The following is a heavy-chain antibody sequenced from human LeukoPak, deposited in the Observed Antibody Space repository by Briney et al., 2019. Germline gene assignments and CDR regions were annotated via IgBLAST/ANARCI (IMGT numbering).Heavy chain of an antibody. J-gene: IGHJ4*02. Sequence: GGSLRLSCAASGFTFDDYAMHWVRQAPGKGLEWVAVVSYDGSIKYYADSVKGRFTISRDNSKNTLNLQMNSLRAEDTAVYYCAKDPTHYRVWDYYETIGLSYWGQGTLVTVSS. CDR1: GFTFDDYA. CDR3: AKDPTHYRVWDYYETIGLSY. D-gene: IGHD3-22*01. V-gene: IGHV3-30*18. CDR2: VSYDGSIK.